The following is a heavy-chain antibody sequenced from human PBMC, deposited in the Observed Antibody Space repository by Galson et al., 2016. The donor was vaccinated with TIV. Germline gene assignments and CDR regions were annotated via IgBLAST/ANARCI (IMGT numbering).Heavy chain of an antibody. D-gene: IGHD3-3*02. Sequence: QSGAEVKKPGEFLKISCKGSGYSFTSDWIGWVRQMPGKGLEWLGIIYPGDSGTKYSPSFQGQVTISADKSINTAYLQWSSLKASDTAMYYCAIVSGNAFDLRGQGTVVTVSS. CDR3: AIVSGNAFDL. CDR2: IYPGDSGT. J-gene: IGHJ3*01. V-gene: IGHV5-51*01. CDR1: GYSFTSDW.